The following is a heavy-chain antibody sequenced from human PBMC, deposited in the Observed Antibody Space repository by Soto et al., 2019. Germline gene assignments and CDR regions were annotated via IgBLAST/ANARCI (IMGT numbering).Heavy chain of an antibody. Sequence: PGESLKISCKGSGYSFTSYWIGWVRQMPGKGLEWMGIIYPGDSDTRYSPSFQGQVTISADKSISTAYLQWSSLKASDTAMYYCARQDGSGGGSYYYYGMDVWGQGTTLTVSS. J-gene: IGHJ6*02. V-gene: IGHV5-51*01. CDR1: GYSFTSYW. CDR2: IYPGDSDT. D-gene: IGHD2-15*01. CDR3: ARQDGSGGGSYYYYGMDV.